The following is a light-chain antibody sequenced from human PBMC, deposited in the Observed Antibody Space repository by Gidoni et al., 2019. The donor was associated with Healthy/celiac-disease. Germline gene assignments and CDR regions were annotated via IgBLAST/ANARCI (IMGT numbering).Light chain of an antibody. Sequence: EIVMTQSPATLSVSPGERATLSCRASQSVSSNLAWYQQKPGQAPRLLIYGASTRATGLPARFRRSGSGTECTLTISSLQSEDFAVYYCQQYNNWPLFTFGPGTKVDIK. V-gene: IGKV3-15*01. CDR1: QSVSSN. J-gene: IGKJ3*01. CDR3: QQYNNWPLFT. CDR2: GAS.